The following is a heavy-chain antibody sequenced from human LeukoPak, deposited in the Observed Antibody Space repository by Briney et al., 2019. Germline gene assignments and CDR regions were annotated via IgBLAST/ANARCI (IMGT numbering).Heavy chain of an antibody. V-gene: IGHV3-43*01. CDR2: IRWDGGST. D-gene: IGHD5-24*01. Sequence: TGGSLRLACAASGFTFDDYTMHWVRQAPGKGLEWVSLIRWDGGSTYYADSVKGRFTISRDNSKNSLYLQMNSLRTEDTAMYYCAKEGDGYHWGQGTMVTVSS. J-gene: IGHJ3*01. CDR1: GFTFDDYT. CDR3: AKEGDGYH.